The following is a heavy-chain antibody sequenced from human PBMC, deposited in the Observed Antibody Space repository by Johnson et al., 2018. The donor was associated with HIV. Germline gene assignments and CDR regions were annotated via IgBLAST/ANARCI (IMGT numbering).Heavy chain of an antibody. D-gene: IGHD4-17*01. CDR2: INWNGGST. CDR1: GFTFSDYY. Sequence: MLLVESGGGVVQPGGSLRLSCAASGFTFSDYYMSLIRQAPGKGLEWVSDINWNGGSTGYADSVKGRFTISRDNSKNTLYLQMNSLRAGDTAVYYCARVGTTVDAFDIWGQGTVVTVSS. J-gene: IGHJ3*02. CDR3: ARVGTTVDAFDI. V-gene: IGHV3-20*04.